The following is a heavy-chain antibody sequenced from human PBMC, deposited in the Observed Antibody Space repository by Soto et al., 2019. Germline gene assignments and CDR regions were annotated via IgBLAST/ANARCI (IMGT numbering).Heavy chain of an antibody. D-gene: IGHD5-18*01. V-gene: IGHV6-1*01. J-gene: IGHJ4*02. CDR3: ATGLPINIPSAEFGS. Sequence: PSETLSLTCAISGDSVSSNTATWNWIRQSPSRGLEWLGRTYYRSKWFIEYAVSVKSRITINPDTSKNQFSLQLNSVTPEDTAVHYCATGLPINIPSAEFGSWDEGVLVTVSS. CDR2: TYYRSKWFI. CDR1: GDSVSSNTAT.